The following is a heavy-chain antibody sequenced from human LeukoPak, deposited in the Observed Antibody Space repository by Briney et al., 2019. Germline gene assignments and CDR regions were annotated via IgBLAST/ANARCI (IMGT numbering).Heavy chain of an antibody. CDR1: GYTLTELS. CDR2: IIPIFGTA. Sequence: SVKVSCKVSGYTLTELSMHWVRQAPGQGLEWMGGIIPIFGTANYAQKFQGRVTITADESTSTAYMELSSLRSEDTAVYYCARGRSRLYYYDSSGYYYFDYWGQGTLVTVSS. CDR3: ARGRSRLYYYDSSGYYYFDY. V-gene: IGHV1-69*13. D-gene: IGHD3-22*01. J-gene: IGHJ4*02.